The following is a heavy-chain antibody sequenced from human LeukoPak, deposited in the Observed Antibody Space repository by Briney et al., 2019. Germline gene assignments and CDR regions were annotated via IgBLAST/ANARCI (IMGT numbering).Heavy chain of an antibody. CDR3: ARVTTGGYYNC. J-gene: IGHJ4*02. Sequence: SQTLSLTCTVSGGSISSGSYYWSWIRQPAGKGLEWIGRIYTSGSTNYNPSPKSRVTISVDTSKNQFSLKLTSVTAADTAVYYCARVTTGGYYNCWGQGTLVTVSS. V-gene: IGHV4-61*02. D-gene: IGHD3-22*01. CDR1: GGSISSGSYY. CDR2: IYTSGST.